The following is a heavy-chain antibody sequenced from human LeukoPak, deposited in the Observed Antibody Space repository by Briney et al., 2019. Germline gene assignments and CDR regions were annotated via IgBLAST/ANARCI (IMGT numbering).Heavy chain of an antibody. D-gene: IGHD2/OR15-2a*01. V-gene: IGHV1-46*01. CDR1: GYTFTGYY. J-gene: IGHJ4*02. CDR3: ARDGATNSHDQSFDY. Sequence: GASVKVSCKASGYTFTGYYMHWVRQAPGQGLEWMGIINPSGGSTSYAQKFQGRVTMTRDTSTSTVYMELSSLRSEDTAVYYCARDGATNSHDQSFDYWGQGTLVTVSS. CDR2: INPSGGST.